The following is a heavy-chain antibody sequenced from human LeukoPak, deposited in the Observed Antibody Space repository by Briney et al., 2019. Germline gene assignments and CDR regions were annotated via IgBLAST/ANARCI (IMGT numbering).Heavy chain of an antibody. D-gene: IGHD1-26*01. V-gene: IGHV3-53*01. J-gene: IGHJ3*02. CDR3: ARIEWERLGRAFDI. CDR1: GFTFSSYS. Sequence: GGSLRLSCAASGFTFSSYSMNWVRQAPGKGLEWVSSIYSAGATHYAESVKGRFTISRDNSKNTLYLQMNSLRAEDMAVYYCARIEWERLGRAFDIWGQGTMVTVSS. CDR2: IYSAGAT.